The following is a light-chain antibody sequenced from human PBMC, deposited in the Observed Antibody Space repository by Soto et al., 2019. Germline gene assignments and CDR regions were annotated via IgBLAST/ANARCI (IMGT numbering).Light chain of an antibody. CDR3: QQYYSSWT. Sequence: DIVMTQSPDSLAVSLGERATINCKSSQSVLYSSNNKNYLAWYQQKPGQPPKLLIYWASTRESGVPDRFSGSGSGTEFTLDISSLQAEDVAVYYCQQYYSSWTFGQGTKGESK. J-gene: IGKJ1*01. CDR1: QSVLYSSNNKNY. V-gene: IGKV4-1*01. CDR2: WAS.